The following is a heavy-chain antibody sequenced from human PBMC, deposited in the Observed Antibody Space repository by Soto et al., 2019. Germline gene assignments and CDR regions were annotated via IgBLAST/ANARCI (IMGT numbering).Heavy chain of an antibody. V-gene: IGHV3-15*01. D-gene: IGHD1-7*01. CDR3: TTGENYLHGYYYYYGMDV. Sequence: GASLRVCCAASGFTFSNAWMSWVRQAPGEVLELVGRIKSKTDGGTTDYAAPVKGRFTISRDDSKNTLYLQMNSLKNEDTAVYYCTTGENYLHGYYYYYGMDVWGQGTTVTVSS. J-gene: IGHJ6*02. CDR2: IKSKTDGGTT. CDR1: GFTFSNAW.